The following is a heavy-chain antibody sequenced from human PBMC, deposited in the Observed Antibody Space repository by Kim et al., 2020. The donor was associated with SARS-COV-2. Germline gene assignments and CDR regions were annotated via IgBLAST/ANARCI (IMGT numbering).Heavy chain of an antibody. CDR1: GFTFDDYA. V-gene: IGHV3-9*01. CDR3: ATDYYGSGRYYGPFDY. J-gene: IGHJ4*01. D-gene: IGHD3-10*01. CDR2: ISWNSGSI. Sequence: GGSLRLSCAASGFTFDDYAMHWVRQAPGKGLEWVSGISWNSGSIGYADSVKGRFTISRDNAKNSLYLQMNSLRAEDTALYYCATDYYGSGRYYGPFDYWG.